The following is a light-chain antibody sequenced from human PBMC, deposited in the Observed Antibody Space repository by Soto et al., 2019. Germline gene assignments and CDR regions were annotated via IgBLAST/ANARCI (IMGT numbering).Light chain of an antibody. CDR2: DAS. Sequence: LLTQSPATLSLSPGERATLSCRSSQRVGSYLDWFQQKPGQAPRLLIYDASKRATGIPVRFSGAGSGTDFTLTISRLEPEDFAIYYCQQRYKWPLTFGGGTRIDIK. CDR1: QRVGSY. J-gene: IGKJ4*01. V-gene: IGKV3-11*01. CDR3: QQRYKWPLT.